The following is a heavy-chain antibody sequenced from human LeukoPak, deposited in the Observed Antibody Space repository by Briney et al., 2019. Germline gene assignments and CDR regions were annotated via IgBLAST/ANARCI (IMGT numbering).Heavy chain of an antibody. Sequence: PSETLSLTCTVSGGSISSSSYYCGWIRQPPGKGLEWIGNIFYSGTTYYNPSLMSRVTISVDTSKNQFSLKMRSVTAADTAVYYCARVLGGGTYYFNSLGQGTLV. CDR1: GGSISSSSYY. CDR3: ARVLGGGTYYFNS. CDR2: IFYSGTT. J-gene: IGHJ4*02. V-gene: IGHV4-39*01. D-gene: IGHD2-15*01.